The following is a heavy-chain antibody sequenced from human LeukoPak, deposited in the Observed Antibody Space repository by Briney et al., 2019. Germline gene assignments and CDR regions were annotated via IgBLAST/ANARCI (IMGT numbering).Heavy chain of an antibody. CDR1: GFTFSSYE. Sequence: GGSLRLSCAASGFTFSSYEMNWVRQAPGKGLEWVSYISDSGTTINYADSVKGRFTISRDNAKNSLYLQMNSLRAEDTAVYYCVRDHTGWSLDPWGQGTLVTVSS. CDR3: VRDHTGWSLDP. CDR2: ISDSGTTI. D-gene: IGHD6-19*01. V-gene: IGHV3-48*03. J-gene: IGHJ5*02.